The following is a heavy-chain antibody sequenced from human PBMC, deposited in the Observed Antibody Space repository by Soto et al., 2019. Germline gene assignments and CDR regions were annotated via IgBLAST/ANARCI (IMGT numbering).Heavy chain of an antibody. Sequence: SETLSLTCSVFGGSISSGSYYWGWIRQPPGKGLEWIASIYYSGSTYYNPSLKSRVTIFVDTSKNQFSLKLSSVTAADTALYYCARQGYYGSGSYYKFRWFDPWGQGTLVTV. D-gene: IGHD3-10*01. CDR3: ARQGYYGSGSYYKFRWFDP. CDR1: GGSISSGSYY. V-gene: IGHV4-39*01. CDR2: IYYSGST. J-gene: IGHJ5*02.